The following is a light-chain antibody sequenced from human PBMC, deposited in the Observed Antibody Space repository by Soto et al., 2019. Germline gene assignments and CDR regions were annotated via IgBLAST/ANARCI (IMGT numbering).Light chain of an antibody. V-gene: IGKV4-1*01. CDR1: QSVLYNSNNKNY. CDR3: QQYYSTPCT. J-gene: IGKJ4*01. CDR2: WAS. Sequence: DIVMTQSPDSLAVSLGERATINCKSSQSVLYNSNNKNYLAWYQQKPGQPPKLLIYWASTRESGVPDRVSGSGSGTDFTLAISSLQAEDVAVYYCQQYYSTPCTVGGGTKVDSK.